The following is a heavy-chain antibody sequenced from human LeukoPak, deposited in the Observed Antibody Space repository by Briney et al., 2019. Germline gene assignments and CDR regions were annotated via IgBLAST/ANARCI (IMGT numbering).Heavy chain of an antibody. D-gene: IGHD3-10*01. CDR1: GFTFSSYG. V-gene: IGHV3-30*02. Sequence: GGSLRLSCAASGFTFSSYGMHWVRQAPGKGLEWVAFIRYDGSNKYYADSVKGRFTISRDNSKNTLYLQMNSLRAEDTAVYYCAKDSPLWFGETYYFDYWGQGTLVTVSS. CDR2: IRYDGSNK. CDR3: AKDSPLWFGETYYFDY. J-gene: IGHJ4*02.